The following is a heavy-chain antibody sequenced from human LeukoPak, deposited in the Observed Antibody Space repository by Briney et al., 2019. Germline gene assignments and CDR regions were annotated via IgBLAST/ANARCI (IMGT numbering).Heavy chain of an antibody. D-gene: IGHD2-15*01. V-gene: IGHV3-23*01. J-gene: IGHJ4*02. CDR2: MSSSDDGR. CDR1: EFIITNYW. CDR3: AKAPVTSCRGAFCYPFDY. Sequence: PGGSLRLSCAASEFIITNYWMSWVRQAPGKGLEWVSAMSSSDDGRYYAASVRGRFTISRDTSRSTLYLQMNSLRAEDAAVYYCAKAPVTSCRGAFCYPFDYWGQGTLVTVSS.